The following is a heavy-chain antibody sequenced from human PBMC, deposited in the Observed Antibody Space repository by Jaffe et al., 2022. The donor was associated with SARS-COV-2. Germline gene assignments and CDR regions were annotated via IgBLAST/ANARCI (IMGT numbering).Heavy chain of an antibody. D-gene: IGHD5-12*01. Sequence: EVQLLESGGNLVQPGGSLRVSCAASGFTFSNYAMNWVRQAPGKGLEWVSSIGGGGDDIRYANSVKGRFTISRDNSKNTLYLQMKSLRVEDTAVYYCAKDKRGYDRLSDCWGQGTLVTVSS. CDR3: AKDKRGYDRLSDC. CDR1: GFTFSNYA. CDR2: IGGGGDDI. V-gene: IGHV3-23*01. J-gene: IGHJ4*02.